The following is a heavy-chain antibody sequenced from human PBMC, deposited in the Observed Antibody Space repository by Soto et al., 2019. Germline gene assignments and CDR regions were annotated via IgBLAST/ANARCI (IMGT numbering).Heavy chain of an antibody. CDR1: GFTFSSYS. D-gene: IGHD3-3*01. Sequence: GGSLRLSCAASGFTFSSYSMNWVRQAPGKGLEWVSSISSSSSYIYYADSVKGRFTISRDNAKNSLYLQMNSLRAEDTAVYYCATTFFDYDFWSDNYFDFWGQGSLVTVSS. CDR3: ATTFFDYDFWSDNYFDF. CDR2: ISSSSSYI. J-gene: IGHJ4*02. V-gene: IGHV3-21*01.